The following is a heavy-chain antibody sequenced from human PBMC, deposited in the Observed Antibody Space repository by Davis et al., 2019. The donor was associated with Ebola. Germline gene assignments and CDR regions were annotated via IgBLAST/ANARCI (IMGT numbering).Heavy chain of an antibody. V-gene: IGHV5-51*01. J-gene: IGHJ3*02. D-gene: IGHD2-2*01. CDR3: ARARYSSSRDDASNI. CDR2: IYPGDSDT. CDR1: GYSFTSYW. Sequence: GGSLRLSCKGSGYSFTSYWIGWVRQMPGKGLEWMGIIYPGDSDTRYSPSFQGQVTIPVDRSITTAYLQWSSLKASDTAVYYCARARYSSSRDDASNIWGQGTMVIVSS.